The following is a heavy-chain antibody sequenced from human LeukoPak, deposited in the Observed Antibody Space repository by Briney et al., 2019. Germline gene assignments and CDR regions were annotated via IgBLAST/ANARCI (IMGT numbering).Heavy chain of an antibody. CDR2: IYYSGST. J-gene: IGHJ4*02. D-gene: IGHD1-14*01. V-gene: IGHV4-39*01. CDR1: VGSISSSSYY. CDR3: ARHSRTKPRFFDY. Sequence: PSETLSLTRTVSVGSISSSSYYWGWIRQPPGKGLEWIGNIYYSGSTYYNPSLKSRVTISVDTSKNQFSLKLSSVTAADTAVYYCARHSRTKPRFFDYWGQGTLVTVSS.